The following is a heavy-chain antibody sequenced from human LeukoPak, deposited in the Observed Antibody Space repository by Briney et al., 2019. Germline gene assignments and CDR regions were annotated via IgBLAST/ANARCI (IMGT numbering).Heavy chain of an antibody. D-gene: IGHD6-13*01. Sequence: ASVKVSCKASGGTFSSYAISWVRQAPGQGLEWMGWINTNTGNPTYAQGFTGRFVFSLDTSVSTAYLQISSLKAEDTAVYYCAREGPSELSSSWYLDYWGQGTLVTVSS. V-gene: IGHV7-4-1*02. CDR1: GGTFSSYA. CDR3: AREGPSELSSSWYLDY. J-gene: IGHJ4*02. CDR2: INTNTGNP.